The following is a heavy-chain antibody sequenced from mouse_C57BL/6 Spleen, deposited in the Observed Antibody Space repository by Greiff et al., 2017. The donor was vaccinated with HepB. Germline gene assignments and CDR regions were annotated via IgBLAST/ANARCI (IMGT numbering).Heavy chain of an antibody. CDR1: GYAFSSYW. D-gene: IGHD2-5*01. Sequence: VNVVESGAELVKPGASVKISCKASGYAFSSYWMNWVKQRTGKGLEWIGQIYPGDGDTNYNGKFKGKATLTADKSSSTAYMQLSSLTSEDSAVYFCARSGYSNRFAYWGQGTLVTVSA. V-gene: IGHV1-80*01. CDR3: ARSGYSNRFAY. CDR2: IYPGDGDT. J-gene: IGHJ3*01.